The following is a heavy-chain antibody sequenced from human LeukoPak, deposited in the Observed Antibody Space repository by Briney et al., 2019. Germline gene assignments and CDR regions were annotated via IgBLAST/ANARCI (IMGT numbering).Heavy chain of an antibody. CDR2: INSDGSST. CDR3: AGAAVIAGGSAY. J-gene: IGHJ4*02. Sequence: GGSLRLSCAASGFTFSSSWMHWVRQAPGKGLVWVSRINSDGSSTTYADSVKGRFTISRDNAKNTLYLQMNSLKAEDTAVYYCAGAAVIAGGSAYWGQGTLVTVSS. CDR1: GFTFSSSW. D-gene: IGHD6-13*01. V-gene: IGHV3-74*01.